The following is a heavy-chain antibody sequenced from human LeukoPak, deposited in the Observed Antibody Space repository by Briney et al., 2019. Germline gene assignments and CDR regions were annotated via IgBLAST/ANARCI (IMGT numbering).Heavy chain of an antibody. CDR1: GGTFTSYA. J-gene: IGHJ3*02. CDR2: IIPIFGTA. CDR3: ARELGSAFDI. Sequence: SVKVSCKASGGTFTSYAISWVRQAPGQGLEWMGRIIPIFGTANYAQKFQGRVTITTDASTSTAYMELSRLRSEDTAVYYCARELGSAFDIWGQGTMVTVSS. V-gene: IGHV1-69*05.